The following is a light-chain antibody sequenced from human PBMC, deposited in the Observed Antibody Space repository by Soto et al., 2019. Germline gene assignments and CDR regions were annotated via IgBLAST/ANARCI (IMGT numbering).Light chain of an antibody. V-gene: IGKV3-15*01. CDR1: QSIRSN. CDR2: GAS. Sequence: EIVMTQSPATLSVSPGDRVTLSCRASQSIRSNSAWYQQKPGQAPRLLIYGASTRATGTPGRFSGSGYETEFTLTISSLQSEDFAVYYCQQYNSWPLTFGGGTKVDIK. J-gene: IGKJ4*01. CDR3: QQYNSWPLT.